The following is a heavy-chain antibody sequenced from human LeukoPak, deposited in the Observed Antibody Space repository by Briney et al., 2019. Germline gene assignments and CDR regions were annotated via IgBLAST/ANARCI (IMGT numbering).Heavy chain of an antibody. Sequence: GGSLRLSCAASGFTFSSYWMHWVRQAPGKGLVWVSRINADASSTSYADSVKGRFTISRDSDKNTLYLQMNSLRGEDTAVYYCARGTSYFDYWGQGTLVTVSS. J-gene: IGHJ4*02. CDR3: ARGTSYFDY. CDR2: INADASST. V-gene: IGHV3-74*01. CDR1: GFTFSSYW.